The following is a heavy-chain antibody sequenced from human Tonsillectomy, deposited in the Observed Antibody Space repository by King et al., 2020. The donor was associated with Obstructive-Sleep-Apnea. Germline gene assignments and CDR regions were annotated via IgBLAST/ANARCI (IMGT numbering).Heavy chain of an antibody. D-gene: IGHD4-23*01. CDR2: IIPFFGTP. J-gene: IGHJ4*02. Sequence: VQLVPSGAEVKRPGSSVTVSCKASGGIFNTHAFSWVRQAPGQGLEWMGDIIPFFGTPHYSQMFQGRVTITADESTTTVYLDVTSLRSDDTAIYYCARGPHLGTRRVGGFDFWGLGTLVTVSA. CDR3: ARGPHLGTRRVGGFDF. CDR1: GGIFNTHA. V-gene: IGHV1-69*01.